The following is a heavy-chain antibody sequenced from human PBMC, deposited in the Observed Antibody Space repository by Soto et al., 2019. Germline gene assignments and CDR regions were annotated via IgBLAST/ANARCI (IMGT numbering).Heavy chain of an antibody. D-gene: IGHD3-16*01. J-gene: IGHJ4*02. V-gene: IGHV1-8*01. Sequence: ASVKVTCTASGYAFTIYDINWVRQAPGQGLEWMGWVNANSGNAGYAQKFQGRVTMTTSSSIRTAYMELNSLRSEDAAVYYCARGWGRWPHEKPGDYWGQGTLVTVSS. CDR2: VNANSGNA. CDR1: GYAFTIYD. CDR3: ARGWGRWPHEKPGDY.